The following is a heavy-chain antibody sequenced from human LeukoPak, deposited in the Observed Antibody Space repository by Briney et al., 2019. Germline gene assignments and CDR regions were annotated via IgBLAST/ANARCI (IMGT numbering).Heavy chain of an antibody. Sequence: SETLSLTCTLSVGSISPYYWSWIRQPPGKGLEWIGYIYHSGSTKYNPSLKSRVTISVVTSKNQCSLKMGSVTAADTAVYYCARGGGYASPIGYWGQGALVTVSS. V-gene: IGHV4-59*01. J-gene: IGHJ4*02. CDR3: ARGGGYASPIGY. CDR1: VGSISPYY. D-gene: IGHD5-12*01. CDR2: IYHSGST.